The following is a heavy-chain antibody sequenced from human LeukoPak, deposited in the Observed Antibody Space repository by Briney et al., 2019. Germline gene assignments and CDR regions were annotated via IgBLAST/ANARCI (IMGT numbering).Heavy chain of an antibody. J-gene: IGHJ4*02. V-gene: IGHV1-18*01. CDR2: ISAYNGNT. CDR1: GYTFTSYG. D-gene: IGHD3-22*01. Sequence: ASVKVSCKASGYTFTSYGISWVRQAPGQGLEWMGWISAYNGNTNYAQKLQGRVTITADKSTSTAYMELSSLRSEDTAVYYCAFGSSGSGYPYYFDYWGQGTLVTVSS. CDR3: AFGSSGSGYPYYFDY.